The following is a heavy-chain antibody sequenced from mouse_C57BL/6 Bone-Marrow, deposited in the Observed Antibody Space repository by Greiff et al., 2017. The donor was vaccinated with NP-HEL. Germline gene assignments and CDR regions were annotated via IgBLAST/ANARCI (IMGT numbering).Heavy chain of an antibody. Sequence: LVESGAELVRPGASVTLSCKASGYTFTDYEMHWVKQTPVHGLEWIGAIDPETGGTAYNQKFKGKAILTADKSSSTAYMELRSLTSEDSAVYYCTRGGGYYGSFDVWGTGTTVTVSS. CDR1: GYTFTDYE. J-gene: IGHJ1*03. D-gene: IGHD2-2*01. CDR2: IDPETGGT. CDR3: TRGGGYYGSFDV. V-gene: IGHV1-15*01.